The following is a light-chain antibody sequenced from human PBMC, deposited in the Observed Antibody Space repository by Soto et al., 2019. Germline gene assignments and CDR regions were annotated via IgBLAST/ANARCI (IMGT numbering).Light chain of an antibody. V-gene: IGKV3-15*01. CDR3: QQYNNWPWT. Sequence: EIVMTQSPATLSVSPGERTTLSCRASQSVSRILAWYQQKPGQAPRLLIYGASTRATGIPVRFSGSGSGTEFTLTISSLQSEDFAVYYCQQYNNWPWTFGQGTKVDI. CDR2: GAS. CDR1: QSVSRI. J-gene: IGKJ1*01.